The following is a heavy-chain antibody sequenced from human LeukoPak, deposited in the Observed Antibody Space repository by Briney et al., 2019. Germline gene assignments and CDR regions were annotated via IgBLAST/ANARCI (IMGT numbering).Heavy chain of an antibody. CDR2: IKGDGSEK. CDR1: GFTFSSYW. Sequence: PGGSLRLSCAASGFTFSSYWMSWVRQAPGKGLEWVANIKGDGSEKYYADSVKGRLIISRDNAKNSLHLQMNSLRAEDTAVFYCATARRFAFDIWGQGTMVTVSS. J-gene: IGHJ3*02. CDR3: ATARRFAFDI. V-gene: IGHV3-7*01.